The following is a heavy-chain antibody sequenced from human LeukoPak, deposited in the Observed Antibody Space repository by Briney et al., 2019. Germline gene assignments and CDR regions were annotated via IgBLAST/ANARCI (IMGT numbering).Heavy chain of an antibody. J-gene: IGHJ6*03. CDR1: GYYFSNYW. CDR3: ARQADCSGDSYYHKYYYMDV. V-gene: IGHV5-51*01. Sequence: GESLKISCKGSGYYFSNYWIAWVRQMPGKGLEWMGTINPGDSDTRYSPSFQGQVTISADKSISTAYLQWSSLKASDTAIYYCARQADCSGDSYYHKYYYMDVWGKGTTVTVSS. D-gene: IGHD2-15*01. CDR2: INPGDSDT.